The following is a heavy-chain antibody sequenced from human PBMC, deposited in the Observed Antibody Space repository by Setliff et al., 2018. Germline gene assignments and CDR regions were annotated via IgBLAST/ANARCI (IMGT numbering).Heavy chain of an antibody. Sequence: PSETLSLTCAVSANTLSTSYYWGWVRQPPGKGLEWIGDIYKGGSTYYNPSLRSRVTMSVDTSKKQLSLKLSSVTAADTAVYYCASPRRDDLDSPFDTFDIWGQGTMVTVSS. CDR3: ASPRRDDLDSPFDTFDI. D-gene: IGHD3-3*01. CDR1: ANTLSTSYY. J-gene: IGHJ3*02. V-gene: IGHV4-38-2*01. CDR2: IYKGGST.